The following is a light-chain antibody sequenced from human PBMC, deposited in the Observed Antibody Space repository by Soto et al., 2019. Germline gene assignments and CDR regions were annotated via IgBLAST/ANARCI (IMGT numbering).Light chain of an antibody. CDR3: LQHNSYPWT. CDR1: ESIDNW. V-gene: IGKV1-5*01. Sequence: DIQMTQSPSTLSASAGGTVTITCRASESIDNWLAWYQQKPGKAPKLLIYAASSLQSGVPSRFSGSGSGTEFTLTISSLQPEDFATYYCLQHNSYPWTFGQGTKVDIK. CDR2: AAS. J-gene: IGKJ1*01.